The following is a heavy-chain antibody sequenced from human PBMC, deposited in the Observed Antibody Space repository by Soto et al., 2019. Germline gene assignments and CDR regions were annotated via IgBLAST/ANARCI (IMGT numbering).Heavy chain of an antibody. CDR3: ARVSLIGSRDFYHGLAA. CDR2: ITIYSGHT. CDR1: GYSFTAFT. V-gene: IGHV1-18*01. Sequence: ASVKVSCKASGYSFTAFTITWVRQAPGQGLEWMGWITIYSGHTAYAQTFRDRVTMTSDTYTTTAYMELRGLRADDTAVFYCARVSLIGSRDFYHGLAAWGQGTTVTVSS. J-gene: IGHJ6*02.